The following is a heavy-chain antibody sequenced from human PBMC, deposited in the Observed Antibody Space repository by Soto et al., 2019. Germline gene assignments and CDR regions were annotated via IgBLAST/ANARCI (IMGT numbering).Heavy chain of an antibody. V-gene: IGHV1-18*01. CDR3: ARDEYGSGINAFDI. D-gene: IGHD3-10*01. CDR2: ISAYNGNT. J-gene: IGHJ3*02. Sequence: GASVKVSWKAAGYTFTSYGISWVRQAPGQGLEWMGWISAYNGNTNYAQKLQGRVTMTTDTSTSTAYMELRSLRSDDTAVYYCARDEYGSGINAFDIWGQGTMVTVSS. CDR1: GYTFTSYG.